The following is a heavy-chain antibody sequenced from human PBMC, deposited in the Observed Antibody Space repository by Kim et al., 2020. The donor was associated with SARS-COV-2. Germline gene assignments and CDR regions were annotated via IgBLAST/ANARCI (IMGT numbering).Heavy chain of an antibody. Sequence: KGRFTISRDNSKNTLYLQMNSLRAEDTAVYYCARGLLGGDYLIYYYGMDVWGQGTTITVSS. V-gene: IGHV3-53*01. J-gene: IGHJ6*02. CDR3: ARGLLGGDYLIYYYGMDV. D-gene: IGHD4-17*01.